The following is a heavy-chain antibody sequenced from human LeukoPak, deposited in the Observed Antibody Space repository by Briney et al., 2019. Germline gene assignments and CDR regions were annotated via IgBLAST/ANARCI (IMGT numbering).Heavy chain of an antibody. CDR2: ISGNGQYI. V-gene: IGHV3-21*04. CDR1: GFIFSSYA. Sequence: PGGSLRLSCAASGFIFSSYAINWVRQAPGKGLEWVSSISGNGQYIFYTDSLKGRFTISRDNSKNTLYLQMNSLRAEDTAVYYCARRNYWGQGTLVTVSS. CDR3: ARRNY. J-gene: IGHJ4*02.